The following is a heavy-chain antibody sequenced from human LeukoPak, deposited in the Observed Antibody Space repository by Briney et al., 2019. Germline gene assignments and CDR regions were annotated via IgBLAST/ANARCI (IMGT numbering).Heavy chain of an antibody. V-gene: IGHV3-23*01. D-gene: IGHD2-21*01. J-gene: IGHJ4*02. CDR1: GFTFRSHA. CDR2: IYENGGTT. CDR3: AKDFRIGYSAHFDY. Sequence: GGSLRLSCVGPGFTFRSHAMSWVRQAPEKGLEFVSGIYENGGTTYYADSVKGRFSISRDNSKNTLYLQMDSLRGEDTAVYYCAKDFRIGYSAHFDYWGQGALVTVSS.